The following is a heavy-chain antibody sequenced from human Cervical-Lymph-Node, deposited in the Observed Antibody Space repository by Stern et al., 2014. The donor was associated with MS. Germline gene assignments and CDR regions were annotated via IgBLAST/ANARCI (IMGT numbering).Heavy chain of an antibody. CDR1: GGSISSRSYY. J-gene: IGHJ4*02. Sequence: QVQLQESGPGLVKPSETLSLTCTVSGGSISSRSYYWGWIRQPPGKGLEWIGSIYYGGSPYYTPSLKSRFTISVHTSKNQFSLKLSSVTAADTAVYYCARHKGSGLRNFDYWGQGTLVTVSS. CDR2: IYYGGSP. CDR3: ARHKGSGLRNFDY. D-gene: IGHD6-19*01. V-gene: IGHV4-39*01.